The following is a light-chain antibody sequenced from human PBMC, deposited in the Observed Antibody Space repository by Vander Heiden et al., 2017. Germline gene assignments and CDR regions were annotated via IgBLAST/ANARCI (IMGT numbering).Light chain of an antibody. Sequence: EIVMTQSPATLSVTPGERATLSCRASQSVSGNLAWYQQKPGQAPRLLIYGASTRATGIPARFSGSGSGTEYTLTISSLQSEDLAVYYCQRYYNWPRTFGQGTKVEIK. CDR1: QSVSGN. J-gene: IGKJ1*01. CDR2: GAS. V-gene: IGKV3-15*01. CDR3: QRYYNWPRT.